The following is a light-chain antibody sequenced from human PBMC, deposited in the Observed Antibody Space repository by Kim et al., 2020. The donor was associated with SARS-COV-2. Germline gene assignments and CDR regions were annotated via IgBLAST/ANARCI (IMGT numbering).Light chain of an antibody. Sequence: EIVLTQSPGTLSLSPGERATLSCRASQSVSSDYFAWYQQKPGQAPRLLIYGASSRATDIPDRFSGSGSGADFTLTISRLEPEDSAVYYCQQYGSSSLTFGPGTKVDIK. J-gene: IGKJ3*01. CDR2: GAS. V-gene: IGKV3-20*01. CDR1: QSVSSDY. CDR3: QQYGSSSLT.